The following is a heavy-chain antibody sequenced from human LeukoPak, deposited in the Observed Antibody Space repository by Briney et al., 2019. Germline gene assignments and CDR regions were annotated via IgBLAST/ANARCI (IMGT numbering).Heavy chain of an antibody. V-gene: IGHV3-21*04. CDR3: ARERNWNDESVPGLTDY. CDR2: ISSSSSYI. CDR1: GFTFSSYS. Sequence: PGGSLRLSCAASGFTFSSYSMNWVRQAPGKGLEWVSSISSSSSYIYYADSVKGRFTISRDNAKNSLYLQMNSLRAEDTAVYYCARERNWNDESVPGLTDYWGQGTLVTVSS. J-gene: IGHJ4*02. D-gene: IGHD1-20*01.